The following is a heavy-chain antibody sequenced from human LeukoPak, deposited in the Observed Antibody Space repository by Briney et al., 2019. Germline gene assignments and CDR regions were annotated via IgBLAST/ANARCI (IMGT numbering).Heavy chain of an antibody. CDR3: ARVSPGGNSDY. CDR1: GGSISSYY. CDR2: IYSSGST. V-gene: IGHV4-4*07. D-gene: IGHD4-23*01. J-gene: IGHJ4*02. Sequence: SETLSLTCTVSGGSISSYYWSWIRQPAGKGLEWVGRIYSSGSTNYNPSLKSRVTMSVDMSRNQFSLKLSSVTAADTAVYYCARVSPGGNSDYLGQGTLVTVSS.